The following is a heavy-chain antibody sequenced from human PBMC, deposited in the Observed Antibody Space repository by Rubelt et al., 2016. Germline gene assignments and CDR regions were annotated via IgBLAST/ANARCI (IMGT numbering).Heavy chain of an antibody. Sequence: QVQLKESGPGLVKPSGTLSLTCTVSGVSISSSSYSWGWIRQPPGRGLEWIGSVSYTGTTFISPSLKSRVTMSGDTSNNRCCLKMSSVTAADAAVYYCASTAADLYNWFDPWGQGTLVTVSS. D-gene: IGHD6-13*01. CDR3: ASTAADLYNWFDP. CDR2: VSYTGTT. J-gene: IGHJ5*02. CDR1: GVSISSSSYS. V-gene: IGHV4-39*01.